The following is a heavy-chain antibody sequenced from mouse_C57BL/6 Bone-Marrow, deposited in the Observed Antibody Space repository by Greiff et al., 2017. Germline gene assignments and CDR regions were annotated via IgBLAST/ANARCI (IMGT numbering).Heavy chain of an antibody. Sequence: VQGVESGPELVKPGASVKISCKASGYAFSSSWMNWVKQRPGKGLEWIGRIYPGDGDTNYNGKFKGKATLTADKSSSTAYMQLSSLTSEDSAVYFCARLYDYDGVYFDYWGQGTTLTVSS. CDR2: IYPGDGDT. CDR1: GYAFSSSW. V-gene: IGHV1-82*01. D-gene: IGHD2-4*01. CDR3: ARLYDYDGVYFDY. J-gene: IGHJ2*01.